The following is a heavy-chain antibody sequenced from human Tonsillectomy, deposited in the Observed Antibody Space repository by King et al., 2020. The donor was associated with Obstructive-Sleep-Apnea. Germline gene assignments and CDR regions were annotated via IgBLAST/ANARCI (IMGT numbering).Heavy chain of an antibody. Sequence: VQLVESGGGLVKPGGSLRPSCAASGFTFNSYSMTWVRQAPGPGVEWVSSISTCSSYIYYADSVRGRFPISRDNTKNSLYLQMNSLRAEDTAVYYCARDALASGSGIDYWGPGTLVTVSS. D-gene: IGHD3-10*01. CDR3: ARDALASGSGIDY. CDR1: GFTFNSYS. V-gene: IGHV3-21*01. J-gene: IGHJ4*02. CDR2: ISTCSSYI.